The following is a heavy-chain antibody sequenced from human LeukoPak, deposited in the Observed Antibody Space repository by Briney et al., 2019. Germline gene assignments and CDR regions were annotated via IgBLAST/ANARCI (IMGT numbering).Heavy chain of an antibody. V-gene: IGHV3-33*01. CDR1: GFTFSSHG. Sequence: GGSLRLSCAASGFTFSSHGMHWVRQAPGKGLEWVAVIWYDGSNKYYADSVKGRFTISRDNSKNTLYLQMNSLRAEDTAVYYCASSFSGSFGNDYWGQGTLVTVSS. CDR3: ASSFSGSFGNDY. CDR2: IWYDGSNK. D-gene: IGHD1-26*01. J-gene: IGHJ4*02.